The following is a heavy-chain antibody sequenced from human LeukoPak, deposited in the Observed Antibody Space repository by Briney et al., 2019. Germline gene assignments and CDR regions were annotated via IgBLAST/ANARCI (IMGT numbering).Heavy chain of an antibody. J-gene: IGHJ4*02. CDR2: ISGSGESP. CDR1: GFTFSSYA. D-gene: IGHD6-19*01. V-gene: IGHV3-23*01. Sequence: GGSLRLSCAASGFTFSSYAMSWVRQAPGKGLQWVSAISGSGESPYYAPFVKGRFTISRDNSKNTLFLQMSSLRVEDTAVYYCAKDVARAVAGGFDYWGQGTLLTVSS. CDR3: AKDVARAVAGGFDY.